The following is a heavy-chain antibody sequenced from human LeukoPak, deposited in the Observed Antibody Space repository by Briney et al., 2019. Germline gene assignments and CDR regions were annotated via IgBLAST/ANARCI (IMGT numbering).Heavy chain of an antibody. Sequence: GGSLRPSCATSGFTFSSLWMSWVRQAPGKGLEWVAYIRQDSNEKSYADSVKGRFTISRDNAKNSLYLEMTSLRVEDTAVYYCCGYYDSGNFPSWGRGTLVTVSS. V-gene: IGHV3-7*01. D-gene: IGHD3-10*01. J-gene: IGHJ5*02. CDR3: CGYYDSGNFPS. CDR2: IRQDSNEK. CDR1: GFTFSSLW.